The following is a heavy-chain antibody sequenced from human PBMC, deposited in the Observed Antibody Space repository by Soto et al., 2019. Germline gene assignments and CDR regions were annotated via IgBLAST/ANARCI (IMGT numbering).Heavy chain of an antibody. Sequence: PGESLKISCKGSGYSFTSYWISWVRQMPGKGLEWMGRIDPSDSYTNYSPSFQGHVTISADKSISTAYLQWSSLKASDTARYYCARREDYSNYEEAFDIWGQGTMVTVSS. CDR1: GYSFTSYW. D-gene: IGHD4-4*01. CDR2: IDPSDSYT. J-gene: IGHJ3*02. V-gene: IGHV5-10-1*01. CDR3: ARREDYSNYEEAFDI.